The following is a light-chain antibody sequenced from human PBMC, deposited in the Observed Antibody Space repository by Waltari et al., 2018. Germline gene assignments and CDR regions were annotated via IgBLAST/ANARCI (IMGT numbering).Light chain of an antibody. CDR3: VLYMSRDIL. Sequence: QTVVTQEPSFSVSPGGTVTPTCGLTAGSGHFTHYHSWYQQTPGQPPRTLIYSTNTRSSGVPDRFSGSILGDKAALTITGAQADDEAAYYCVLYMSRDILFGGGTKLTVL. CDR2: STN. V-gene: IGLV8-61*01. J-gene: IGLJ3*02. CDR1: AGSGHFTHY.